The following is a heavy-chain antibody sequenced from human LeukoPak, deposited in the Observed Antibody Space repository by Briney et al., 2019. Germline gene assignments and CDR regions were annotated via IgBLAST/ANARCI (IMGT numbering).Heavy chain of an antibody. V-gene: IGHV3-21*01. CDR1: GFTFSSYT. CDR2: ISGSNSYI. J-gene: IGHJ4*02. CDR3: ARALTTLTYEGY. D-gene: IGHD1-1*01. Sequence: PGGSLRLSCAASGFTFSSYTTHWIRQAPGKGLEWVSSISGSNSYIFCADSVKGRFTVSRDNAKDSLYLQMNSLRAEDTAVYYCARALTTLTYEGYWGQGTLVTVSS.